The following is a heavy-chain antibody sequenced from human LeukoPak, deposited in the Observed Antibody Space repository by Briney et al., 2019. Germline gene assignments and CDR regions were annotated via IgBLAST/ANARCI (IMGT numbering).Heavy chain of an antibody. V-gene: IGHV7-4-1*02. CDR1: GYTFTGYY. Sequence: GASVKVSCKASGYTFTGYYMHWVRQAPGQGLEWMGWINTNTGNPTYAQGFTGRFVFSLDTSVSTAYLQISSLKAEDTAVYYCARGKTDYYGSGSYYYYYYYMDVWGKGTTVTVSS. D-gene: IGHD3-10*01. J-gene: IGHJ6*03. CDR2: INTNTGNP. CDR3: ARGKTDYYGSGSYYYYYYYMDV.